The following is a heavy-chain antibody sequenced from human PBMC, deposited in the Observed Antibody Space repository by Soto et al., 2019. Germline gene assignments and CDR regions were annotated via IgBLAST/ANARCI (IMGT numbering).Heavy chain of an antibody. CDR3: ARGAYDFWSGYYRSFDY. CDR1: GGSISSSSYY. Sequence: SETLSLTCTVSGGSISSSSYYWGWIRQPPGKGLEWIGSIYYSGSTYYNPSLKSRVTISVDTSKNQFSLTLSSVTAADTAVYYCARGAYDFWSGYYRSFDYWGQGTLVTVSS. D-gene: IGHD3-3*01. CDR2: IYYSGST. J-gene: IGHJ4*02. V-gene: IGHV4-39*01.